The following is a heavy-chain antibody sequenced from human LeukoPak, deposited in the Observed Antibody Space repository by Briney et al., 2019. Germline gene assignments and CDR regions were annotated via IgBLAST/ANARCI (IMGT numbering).Heavy chain of an antibody. J-gene: IGHJ4*02. CDR1: GFTFSSYG. CDR3: PVDFWSGNGDY. CDR2: ISYDGSNK. V-gene: IGHV3-30*03. D-gene: IGHD3-3*01. Sequence: GGSLRLSCAASGFTFSSYGMHWVRQAPGKGLEWVAVISYDGSNKYYADSVKGRFTISRDNSKNTLYLQMNSLRAEDTAVYYCPVDFWSGNGDYWGQGTLVTVSS.